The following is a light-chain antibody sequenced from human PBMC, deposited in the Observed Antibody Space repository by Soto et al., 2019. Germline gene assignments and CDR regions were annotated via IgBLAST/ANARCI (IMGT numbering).Light chain of an antibody. J-gene: IGLJ3*02. Sequence: QSALTQPASVSGSPGQSITISCTGTSSDVGGYNYVSWYQQHPGKAPKLIIYEVRNRPSGVSNRLSGSKSGNTASLTISGLQADDEADYYCCSYTSSSIRVFGGGTKLTVL. V-gene: IGLV2-14*01. CDR2: EVR. CDR3: CSYTSSSIRV. CDR1: SSDVGGYNY.